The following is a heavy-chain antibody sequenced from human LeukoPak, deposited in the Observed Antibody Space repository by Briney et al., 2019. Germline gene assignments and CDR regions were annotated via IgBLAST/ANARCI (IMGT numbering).Heavy chain of an antibody. CDR3: ARGTGTAAAGTPHPETVAYYYGMDV. J-gene: IGHJ6*04. V-gene: IGHV1-69*06. Sequence: ASVKVSCKASGGTFSSYAISWVRQAPGQGLEWMGGIIPIFGTANYAQKFQGRVTITADKSTSTAYMELSSLRSEDTAVYYCARGTGTAAAGTPHPETVAYYYGMDVWGKGTTVTVSS. CDR1: GGTFSSYA. D-gene: IGHD6-13*01. CDR2: IIPIFGTA.